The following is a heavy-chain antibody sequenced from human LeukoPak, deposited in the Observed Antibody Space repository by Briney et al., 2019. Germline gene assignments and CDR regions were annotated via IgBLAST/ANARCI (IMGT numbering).Heavy chain of an antibody. V-gene: IGHV3-30*18. Sequence: PGGSLRLSCSASGFTFSSYGMHWVRQAPGKGLGWVAAISYDGTIRNYADSVKGRFTISRDNSKNTLYLQMNSLTAEDTALYYCAKGGCSSTTCYLANPWGQGTLVTVSS. CDR2: ISYDGTIR. D-gene: IGHD2-2*01. CDR3: AKGGCSSTTCYLANP. CDR1: GFTFSSYG. J-gene: IGHJ5*02.